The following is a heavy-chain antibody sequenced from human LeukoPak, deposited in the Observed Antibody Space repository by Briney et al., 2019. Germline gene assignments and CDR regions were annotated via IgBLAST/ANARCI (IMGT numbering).Heavy chain of an antibody. Sequence: GGSLRLSCAASGFTFSSYAMSWVRQAPGKGLEWVSVISGSAGSTYYADSVKGRFTISRDNAKTSLYLQINSLRDEDTAVYYCARGVGLKKCSFGSCYRDYFDYWGQGTLVTVSS. CDR1: GFTFSSYA. V-gene: IGHV3-23*01. CDR2: ISGSAGST. J-gene: IGHJ4*02. CDR3: ARGVGLKKCSFGSCYRDYFDY. D-gene: IGHD6-13*01.